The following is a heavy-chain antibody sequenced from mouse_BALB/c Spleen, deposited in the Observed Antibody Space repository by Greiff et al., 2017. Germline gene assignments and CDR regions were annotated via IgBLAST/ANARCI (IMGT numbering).Heavy chain of an antibody. CDR2: ISYSGST. CDR1: GDSITSGY. J-gene: IGHJ1*01. V-gene: IGHV3-8*02. D-gene: IGHD1-1*01. CDR3: ARFGYGSSYGYFDV. Sequence: DVQLQESGPSLVKPSQTLSLTCSVTGDSITSGYWNWIRKFPGNKLEYMGYISYSGSTYYNPSLKSRISITRDTSKNQYYLQLNSVTTEDTATYYCARFGYGSSYGYFDVWGAGTTVTVSS.